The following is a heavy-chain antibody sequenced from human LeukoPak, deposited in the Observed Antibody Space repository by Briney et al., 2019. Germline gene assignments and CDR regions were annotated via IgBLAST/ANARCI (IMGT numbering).Heavy chain of an antibody. D-gene: IGHD6-19*01. CDR1: GYTLTELS. CDR3: ARKMGSSSGWHQVFDY. J-gene: IGHJ4*02. V-gene: IGHV1-24*01. Sequence: ASVKVSCKVSGYTLTELSMHWVRQAPGKGLEWMGGFDPEDGETIYAQKFQGRVTMTEDTSTDTAYMGLSSLRSDDTAVYYCARKMGSSSGWHQVFDYWGQGTLVTVSS. CDR2: FDPEDGET.